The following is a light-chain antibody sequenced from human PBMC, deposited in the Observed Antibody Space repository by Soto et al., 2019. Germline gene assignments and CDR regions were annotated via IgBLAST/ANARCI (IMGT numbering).Light chain of an antibody. CDR1: QSTDTY. V-gene: IGKV1-39*01. J-gene: IGKJ1*01. Sequence: DIQMTQSPSSLSASVGDRVTITCRASQSTDTYLNWYQRKPGKAPNVLIYAASTLQSGVPTRFSGSGSGTDFTLTISSLQPEDFATYYCQQSYSVPRTFGLGTKVEIK. CDR2: AAS. CDR3: QQSYSVPRT.